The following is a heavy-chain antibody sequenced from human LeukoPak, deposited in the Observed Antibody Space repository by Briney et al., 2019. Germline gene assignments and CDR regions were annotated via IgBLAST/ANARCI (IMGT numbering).Heavy chain of an antibody. D-gene: IGHD3-22*01. CDR1: GGSISSYY. CDR2: IYTSGST. Sequence: SSETLSLTCTVSGGSISSYYWSWIRQPPGKGLGWIGYIYTSGSTNYNPSLKSRVTMSLDTSRNQFSLKLSSVTAADTAVYYCATQGLGDRSGHSWFDPWGQGTLVTVSS. J-gene: IGHJ5*02. CDR3: ATQGLGDRSGHSWFDP. V-gene: IGHV4-4*09.